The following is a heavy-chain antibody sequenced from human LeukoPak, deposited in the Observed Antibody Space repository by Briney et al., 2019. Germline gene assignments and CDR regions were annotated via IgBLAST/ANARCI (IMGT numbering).Heavy chain of an antibody. CDR2: IYPGDSDT. Sequence: GASVKVSCKASGYTFTSYWIGWVRQMPGKGLEWMGIIYPGDSDTRYSPSFQGQVTISADKSISTAYLQWSSLKASDTAMYYCARQGSSGSQNWFDPWGQGTLVTVSS. CDR3: ARQGSSGSQNWFDP. J-gene: IGHJ5*02. CDR1: GYTFTSYW. D-gene: IGHD1-26*01. V-gene: IGHV5-51*01.